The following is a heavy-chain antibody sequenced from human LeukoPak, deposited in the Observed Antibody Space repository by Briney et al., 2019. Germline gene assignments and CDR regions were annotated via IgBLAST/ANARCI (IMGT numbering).Heavy chain of an antibody. CDR3: ARGGSGWYYFDY. V-gene: IGHV1-2*02. CDR1: GYTFTGYY. CDR2: INPNSGGT. Sequence: ASVKVSCKTSGYTFTGYYMHWVRQAPGQGLEWMGWINPNSGGTNYAQKFRGRVTMTRDTSISTAYMELSRLRSDDTAVYYCARGGSGWYYFDYWGQGTLVTVSS. J-gene: IGHJ4*02. D-gene: IGHD6-19*01.